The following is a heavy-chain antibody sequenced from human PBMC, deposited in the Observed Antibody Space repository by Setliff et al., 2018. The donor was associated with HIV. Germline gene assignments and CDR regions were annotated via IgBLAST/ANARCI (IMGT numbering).Heavy chain of an antibody. Sequence: GASVKVSCKASGYSFINHAMHWVRQAPGQRLEWMGWINVGSGKTQYSQEFQGRVTITRDTSATTAYMELSSLTSEDTAVYYCARDGCSGQRCYLFNWFDPWG. V-gene: IGHV1-3*01. CDR1: GYSFINHA. D-gene: IGHD2-15*01. CDR3: ARDGCSGQRCYLFNWFDP. CDR2: INVGSGKT. J-gene: IGHJ5*02.